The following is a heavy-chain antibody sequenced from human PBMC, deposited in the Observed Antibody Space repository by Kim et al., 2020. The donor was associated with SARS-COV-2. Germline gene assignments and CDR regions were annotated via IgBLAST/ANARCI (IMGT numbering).Heavy chain of an antibody. J-gene: IGHJ4*02. V-gene: IGHV1-2*02. CDR1: GYTFTGYY. CDR3: ARARYNWNRPGFDY. CDR2: INPNSGGT. Sequence: ASVKVSCKASGYTFTGYYMHWVRQAPGQGLEWMGWINPNSGGTNYAQKFQGRVTMTRDTSISTAYMELSRLRSDDTAVYYCARARYNWNRPGFDYWGQGTLVTVSS. D-gene: IGHD1-20*01.